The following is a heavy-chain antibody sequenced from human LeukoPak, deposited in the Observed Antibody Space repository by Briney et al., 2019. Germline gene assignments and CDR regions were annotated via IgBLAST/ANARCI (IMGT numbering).Heavy chain of an antibody. CDR3: ARDGGWYQLLWWFDP. CDR2: IDPNSGAT. V-gene: IGHV1-2*02. Sequence: ASVKVSCKASGYTSTGYYMHWVRQAPGRGLEWMGWIDPNSGATKYAQKFQGRVTMTRDTSISTAYMEVSRPRFDDTAVYYCARDGGWYQLLWWFDPWGQGTLVTVSS. CDR1: GYTSTGYY. J-gene: IGHJ5*02. D-gene: IGHD2-2*01.